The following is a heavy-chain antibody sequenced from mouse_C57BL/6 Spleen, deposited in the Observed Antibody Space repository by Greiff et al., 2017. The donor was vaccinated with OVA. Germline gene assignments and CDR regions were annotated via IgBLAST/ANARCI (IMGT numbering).Heavy chain of an antibody. J-gene: IGHJ1*03. CDR3: ARSHYYGSSYWYFDV. CDR1: GYTFTDYY. Sequence: VQLQESGAELVRPGASVKLSCKASGYTFTDYYINWVKQRPGQGLEWIARIYPGSGNTYYNEKFKGKATLTVEKSSSTAYMQLSSLTSEDSAVYFCARSHYYGSSYWYFDVWGTGTTVTVSS. V-gene: IGHV1-76*01. D-gene: IGHD1-1*01. CDR2: IYPGSGNT.